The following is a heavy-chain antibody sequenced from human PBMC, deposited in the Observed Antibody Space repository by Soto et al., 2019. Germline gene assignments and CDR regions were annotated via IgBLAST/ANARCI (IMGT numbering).Heavy chain of an antibody. CDR1: GGSVSSGSYY. V-gene: IGHV4-61*01. CDR2: IYYSGST. Sequence: SETLSLTCTVSGGSVSSGSYYWSWIRQPPGKGLEWIGYIYYSGSTNYNPSLKSRVTISVDTSKNQFSLKLSSVTAADTAVYYCARAYYDFWSGYYTLGYWGQGTLVTVSS. CDR3: ARAYYDFWSGYYTLGY. D-gene: IGHD3-3*01. J-gene: IGHJ4*02.